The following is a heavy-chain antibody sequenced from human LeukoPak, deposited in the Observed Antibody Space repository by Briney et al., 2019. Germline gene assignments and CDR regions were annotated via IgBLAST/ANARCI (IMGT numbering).Heavy chain of an antibody. D-gene: IGHD3-22*01. CDR1: GGSISSGGYY. J-gene: IGHJ6*02. CDR3: ARGITMIGGMDV. V-gene: IGHV4-31*03. CDR2: IYYSGST. Sequence: SETLSLTCTVSGGSISSGGYYWSWIRQHPGKGLEWIGYIYYSGSTYYNPSLKSRVTISVDTSKNQFSLKLSSVTAADTAVYYCARGITMIGGMDVWGQGTTVTVSS.